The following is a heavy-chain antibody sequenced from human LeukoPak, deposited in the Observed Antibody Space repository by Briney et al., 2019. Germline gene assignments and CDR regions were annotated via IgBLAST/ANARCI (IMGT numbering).Heavy chain of an antibody. CDR2: INSDGSST. CDR1: GFTFSSYG. J-gene: IGHJ4*02. V-gene: IGHV3-74*01. CDR3: AKDDSSDYYEPFDY. Sequence: GRSLRLSCAASGFTFSSYGMHWVRQAPGKGLVWVSRINSDGSSTSYADSVKGRFTISRDNAKNTLYLQMNSLRAEDTAVYYCAKDDSSDYYEPFDYWGQGTLVTVSS. D-gene: IGHD3-22*01.